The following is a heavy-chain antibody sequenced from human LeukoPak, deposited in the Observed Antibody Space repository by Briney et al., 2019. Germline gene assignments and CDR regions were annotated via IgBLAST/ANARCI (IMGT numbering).Heavy chain of an antibody. CDR1: GFTFSSYG. D-gene: IGHD4-17*01. Sequence: GSLRLSCAASGFTFSSYGMHWGRRAPGKGLEWVAVIWYDGSNKYYADSVKGRFTISRDNSKNTLHLQMNSLRAEDTAVYYCVMTTANYYYYGMDVWGQGTTVTVSS. CDR3: VMTTANYYYYGMDV. V-gene: IGHV3-33*01. J-gene: IGHJ6*02. CDR2: IWYDGSNK.